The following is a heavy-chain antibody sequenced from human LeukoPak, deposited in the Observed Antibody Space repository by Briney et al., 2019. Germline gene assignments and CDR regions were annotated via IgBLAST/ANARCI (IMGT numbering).Heavy chain of an antibody. J-gene: IGHJ4*02. D-gene: IGHD1-14*01. Sequence: SETLSLTCTVSGDSVSSDYWSWIRQPPGKGLEWIAYISYSGNTNYNPSLESRVTISVDTSRNQVSLKLKSVTAADTAVFYCARHNPKSLGNFDYWGRGTLVSVSS. CDR2: ISYSGNT. CDR1: GDSVSSDY. V-gene: IGHV4-59*08. CDR3: ARHNPKSLGNFDY.